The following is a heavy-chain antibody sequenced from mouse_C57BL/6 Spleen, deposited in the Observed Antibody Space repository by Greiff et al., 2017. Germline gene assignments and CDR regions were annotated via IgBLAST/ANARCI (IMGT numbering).Heavy chain of an antibody. Sequence: EVKLMESGGGLVKPGGSLKLSCAASGFTFSSYAMSWVRQTPEKRLEWVATISDGGSYTYYPDNVKGRFTISRDNAKNNLYLQMSHLKSEDTATYYCARAGAYYSNWCDYWGQGTTLTVSS. D-gene: IGHD2-5*01. CDR3: ARAGAYYSNWCDY. J-gene: IGHJ2*01. CDR1: GFTFSSYA. V-gene: IGHV5-4*03. CDR2: ISDGGSYT.